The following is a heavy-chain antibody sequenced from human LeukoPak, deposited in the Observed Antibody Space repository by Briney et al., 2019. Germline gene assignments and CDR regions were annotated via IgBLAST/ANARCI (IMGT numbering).Heavy chain of an antibody. CDR1: GYTFTAYY. Sequence: GASVKISCKASGYTFTAYYMHWVRQAPGQGLEWMGRINPNSGGTNYAQKFQGRVTMTRGTSISTAYMELSRLRSDDTAVYYCARGYSYGFDYWGQGTLVTVSS. CDR2: INPNSGGT. D-gene: IGHD5-18*01. V-gene: IGHV1-2*06. CDR3: ARGYSYGFDY. J-gene: IGHJ4*02.